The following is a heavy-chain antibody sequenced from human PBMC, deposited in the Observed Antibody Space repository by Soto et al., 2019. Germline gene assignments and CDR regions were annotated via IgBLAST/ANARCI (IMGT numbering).Heavy chain of an antibody. V-gene: IGHV3-48*02. CDR2: ISSSSSTI. D-gene: IGHD2-21*01. CDR3: ARVPEIVSGNWLDT. CDR1: GFTFSSYS. J-gene: IGHJ5*02. Sequence: PGWSLILSCAASGFTFSSYSMNWVRQAPGKGLEWVSYISSSSSTIYYADSVKGRFTISRDNAKNSLYLQMNSLRDEDTAVYYCARVPEIVSGNWLDTWGQGTMVTV.